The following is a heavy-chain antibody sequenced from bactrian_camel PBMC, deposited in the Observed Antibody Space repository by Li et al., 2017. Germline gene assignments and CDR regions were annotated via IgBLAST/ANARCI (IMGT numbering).Heavy chain of an antibody. CDR1: GVTFNIRG. D-gene: IGHD6*01. CDR3: AARQKYGGNWCRDFDDYEY. Sequence: HVQLVESGGGSVQAGGSLRLSCAASGVTFNIRGMAWFRQAPGGEREGVATMNAYIGPGSTTYADSVKGRFTISQGNAKSVVFLQMNDLKPEDTAIYTCAARQKYGGNWCRDFDDYEYWGQGTQVTVS. CDR2: MNAYIGPGST. J-gene: IGHJ4*01. V-gene: IGHV3S53*01.